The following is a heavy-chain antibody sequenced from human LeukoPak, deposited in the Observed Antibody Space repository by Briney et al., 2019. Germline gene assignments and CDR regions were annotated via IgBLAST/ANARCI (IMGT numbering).Heavy chain of an antibody. D-gene: IGHD4-17*01. CDR2: ISGSGGST. CDR1: GFTFSSYA. V-gene: IGHV3-23*01. CDR3: ARGMTTVTTCFDY. Sequence: GGSLRLSCAASGFTFSSYAMSWVRQAPGKGLEWVSAISGSGGSTYYADSVKGRFTISRDNAKNSLYLQMNSLRAEDTAVYYCARGMTTVTTCFDYWGQGTLVTVSS. J-gene: IGHJ4*02.